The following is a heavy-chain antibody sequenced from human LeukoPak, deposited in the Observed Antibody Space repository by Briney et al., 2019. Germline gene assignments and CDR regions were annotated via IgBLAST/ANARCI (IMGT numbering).Heavy chain of an antibody. J-gene: IGHJ4*02. CDR2: IYYSGST. CDR3: ASRYHGSSWNHPFDF. CDR1: GDSIRSSRYY. V-gene: IGHV4-39*01. Sequence: SETLSLTCTVSGDSIRSSRYYWAWIRQPPGKGLEWIGSIYYSGSTYYDPSLKSRLTVSVDTSKNQFSLKLRSVTAPDTAVYYCASRYHGSSWNHPFDFGGQGTLVTVSS. D-gene: IGHD1-14*01.